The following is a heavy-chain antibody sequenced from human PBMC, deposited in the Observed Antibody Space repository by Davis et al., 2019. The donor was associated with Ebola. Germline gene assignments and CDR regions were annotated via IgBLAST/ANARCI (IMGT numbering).Heavy chain of an antibody. D-gene: IGHD4-17*01. J-gene: IGHJ6*02. Sequence: ASVKVSCKASGYTFTSYYMHWVRQAPGQGLEWMGIINPSGGSTSYAQKFQGRVTMTRDTSTSTVYMELSSLRSEDTAVYYCARTLMTTVTAPYYGMDIWGQGTTVTVSS. CDR2: INPSGGST. CDR1: GYTFTSYY. V-gene: IGHV1-46*01. CDR3: ARTLMTTVTAPYYGMDI.